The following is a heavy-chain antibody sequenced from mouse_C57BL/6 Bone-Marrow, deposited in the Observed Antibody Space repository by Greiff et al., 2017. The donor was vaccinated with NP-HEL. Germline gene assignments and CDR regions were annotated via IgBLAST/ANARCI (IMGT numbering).Heavy chain of an antibody. CDR2: IYPGDGDT. Sequence: VKLQESGAELVKPGASVKISCKASGYAFSSYWMNWVKQRPGKGLEWIGQIYPGDGDTNYNGKFKGKATLTADKSSSTAYMQLSSLTSEDSAVYFCARLRSYAMDYWGQGTSVTVSS. CDR1: GYAFSSYW. CDR3: ARLRSYAMDY. J-gene: IGHJ4*01. D-gene: IGHD1-1*01. V-gene: IGHV1-80*01.